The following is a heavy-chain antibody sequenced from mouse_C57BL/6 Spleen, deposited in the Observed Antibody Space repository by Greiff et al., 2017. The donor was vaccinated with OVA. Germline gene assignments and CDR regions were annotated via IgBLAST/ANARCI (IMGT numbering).Heavy chain of an antibody. CDR1: GYTFNDYN. CDR2: INPNNGGT. J-gene: IGHJ1*03. Sequence: VQLKQSGPELVKPGASVKMSCKASGYTFNDYNMHWVKQSHGKSLEWIGYINPNNGGTSYNQKFKGKATLTVNKSSSTAYMELRSLTSEDSAVYYCARRGGSSPWYFDVWGTGTTVTVSS. V-gene: IGHV1-22*01. D-gene: IGHD1-1*01. CDR3: ARRGGSSPWYFDV.